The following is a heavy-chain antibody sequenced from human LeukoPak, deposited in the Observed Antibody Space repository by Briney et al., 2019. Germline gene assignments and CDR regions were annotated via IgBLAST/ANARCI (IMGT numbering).Heavy chain of an antibody. Sequence: PGGSLRLSCAASGFTFSSYAMHWVRQAPGKGLERVAVISYDGSNKYYADSVKGRFTISRDNSKNTLYLQMNSLRAEDTAVYYCARGVSSGLYYYYGMDVWGQGTTVTVSS. CDR1: GFTFSSYA. J-gene: IGHJ6*02. CDR2: ISYDGSNK. D-gene: IGHD3-22*01. V-gene: IGHV3-30-3*01. CDR3: ARGVSSGLYYYYGMDV.